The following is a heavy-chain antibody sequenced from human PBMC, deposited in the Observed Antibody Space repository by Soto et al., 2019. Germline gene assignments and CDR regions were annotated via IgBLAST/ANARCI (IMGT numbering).Heavy chain of an antibody. Sequence: SETLCLTCTVSGGSIISGDYSWSWVRQSPGKGLEWIGHIYNSGITYYNPSLKSRVVISIDTSRNQFSLRLNSLTAADRAVYFCARGVTVFGLVSRFWFDPWGQGTVVTVSS. CDR1: GGSIISGDYS. J-gene: IGHJ5*02. CDR2: IYNSGIT. V-gene: IGHV4-30-4*01. D-gene: IGHD3-3*01. CDR3: ARGVTVFGLVSRFWFDP.